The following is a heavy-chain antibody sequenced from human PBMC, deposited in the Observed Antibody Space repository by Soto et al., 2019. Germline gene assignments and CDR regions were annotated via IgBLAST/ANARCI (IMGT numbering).Heavy chain of an antibody. J-gene: IGHJ6*02. D-gene: IGHD6-19*01. Sequence: PGGSLRLSCAASGFTFSSYAMHWVRQAPGKGLEWVAVISYDGSNKYYADSVKGRFTISRDNSKNTLYLQMNSLRAEDTAVYYCARDLLAVAGNYYYYYGMDVWGQGTTVTVSS. V-gene: IGHV3-30-3*01. CDR3: ARDLLAVAGNYYYYYGMDV. CDR1: GFTFSSYA. CDR2: ISYDGSNK.